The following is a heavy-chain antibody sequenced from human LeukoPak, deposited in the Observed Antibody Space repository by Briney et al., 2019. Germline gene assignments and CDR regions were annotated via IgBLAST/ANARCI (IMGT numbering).Heavy chain of an antibody. CDR1: GDSISSYF. CDR3: ATSGGFNSPRHY. Sequence: SETLSLTCNVSGDSISSYFWAWIRQPPGKGLEWIGYVCYNGTTNYNPSLRNRVAISIDTSKNQFSLKLNSATAADTAVYYCATSGGFNSPRHYWGQGTLVTVSS. D-gene: IGHD3-16*01. CDR2: VCYNGTT. J-gene: IGHJ4*02. V-gene: IGHV4-59*01.